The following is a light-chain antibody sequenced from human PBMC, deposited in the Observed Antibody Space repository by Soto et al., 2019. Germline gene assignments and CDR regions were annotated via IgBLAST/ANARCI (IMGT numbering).Light chain of an antibody. J-gene: IGKJ2*01. CDR3: QHHFNGPPFA. CDR1: QSVGSS. V-gene: IGKV3-15*01. CDR2: HAS. Sequence: IVMTQSPATLSVSPGERATLSCRASQSVGSSLAWYQQKPGQAPRLLIYHASTRTTAVPARFSGSGSGTEFTLTISSLQSEDFAVYYCQHHFNGPPFAFGPGTKLEI.